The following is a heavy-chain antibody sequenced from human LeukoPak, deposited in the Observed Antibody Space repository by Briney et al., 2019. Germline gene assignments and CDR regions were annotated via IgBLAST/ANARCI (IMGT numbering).Heavy chain of an antibody. CDR3: ARFVESITIRGLDV. CDR1: GYTFTSYG. D-gene: IGHD3-3*01. J-gene: IGHJ6*02. CDR2: ISAYDGNT. Sequence: ASVKVSCKASGYTFTSYGISWVRQAPGQGLEWMGWISAYDGNTNYAQKLQGRVTMTTDTSTSTAYMELRSLRSDDTAVYYCARFVESITIRGLDVWGQGTTVTVSS. V-gene: IGHV1-18*01.